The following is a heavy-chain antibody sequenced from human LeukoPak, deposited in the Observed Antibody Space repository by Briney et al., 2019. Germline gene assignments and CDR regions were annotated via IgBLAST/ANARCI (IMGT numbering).Heavy chain of an antibody. CDR3: ATYDVLTGFEY. D-gene: IGHD3-9*01. CDR2: ISPLLGAS. CDR1: GGTFSDYV. J-gene: IGHJ4*02. V-gene: IGHV1-69*13. Sequence: ASVKVSCKASGGTFSDYVISWVRQAPGQGLNWMGGISPLLGASKHTQNFHDRVTITADESTTTAYMELSDLRSADTAVHYCATYDVLTGFEYWGQGTLVTVSS.